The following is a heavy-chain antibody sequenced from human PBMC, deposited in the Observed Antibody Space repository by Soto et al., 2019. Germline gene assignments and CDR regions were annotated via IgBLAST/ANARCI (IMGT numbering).Heavy chain of an antibody. V-gene: IGHV5-10-1*01. CDR2: IDPSDSYT. Sequence: PGGSLKISCKGSGYSFTSYWISWVRQMPGKGLEWMGRIDPSDSYTNYSPSFQGHVTISADKSISTAYLQWSSLKASDTAMYYCAAFNEVVVVPAGNYYYYGMDVWGQGTTVTVSS. D-gene: IGHD2-2*01. J-gene: IGHJ6*02. CDR3: AAFNEVVVVPAGNYYYYGMDV. CDR1: GYSFTSYW.